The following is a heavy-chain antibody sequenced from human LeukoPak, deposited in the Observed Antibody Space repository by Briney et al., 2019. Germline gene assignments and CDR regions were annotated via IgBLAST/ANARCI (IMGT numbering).Heavy chain of an antibody. CDR1: GGSISSYY. J-gene: IGHJ4*02. V-gene: IGHV4-59*08. CDR3: ARIAVAGYFDY. CDR2: IYYSGST. D-gene: IGHD6-19*01. Sequence: SETLSLTCTVSGGSISSYYWSWIRQPPGKGLEWIGYIYYSGSTNYNPSLKSRDTISVDTSKNQFSLKLSSVTAADTAVYYCARIAVAGYFDYWGQGTLVTVSS.